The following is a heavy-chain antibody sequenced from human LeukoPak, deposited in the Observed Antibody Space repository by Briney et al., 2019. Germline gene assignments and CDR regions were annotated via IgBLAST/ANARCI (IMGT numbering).Heavy chain of an antibody. V-gene: IGHV1-8*01. Sequence: ASVKVSCKASGYTFTSYDINWVRQATGQGLEWMGWMNPNSGNTGYAQKFQGRVTMTRNTSISTAYMELSSLRSEDTAVYYCARDGRVFCSSTSCPLGYWGQGTLVNVSS. J-gene: IGHJ4*02. CDR3: ARDGRVFCSSTSCPLGY. D-gene: IGHD2-2*01. CDR1: GYTFTSYD. CDR2: MNPNSGNT.